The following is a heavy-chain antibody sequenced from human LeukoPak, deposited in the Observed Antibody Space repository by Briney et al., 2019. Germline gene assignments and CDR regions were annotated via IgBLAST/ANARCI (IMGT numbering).Heavy chain of an antibody. CDR1: GFTFSSYW. CDR2: IKQDGSEK. Sequence: GGSLRLSCAASGFTFSSYWMSWVRQAPGKGLEWVANIKQDGSEKYYVDSVKGRFTISRDNAKNSLYLQMNSLRAEDTAVYYCARPRIFYYYYMDVWGKGTTVTVSS. CDR3: ARPRIFYYYYMDV. J-gene: IGHJ6*03. V-gene: IGHV3-7*01. D-gene: IGHD2-15*01.